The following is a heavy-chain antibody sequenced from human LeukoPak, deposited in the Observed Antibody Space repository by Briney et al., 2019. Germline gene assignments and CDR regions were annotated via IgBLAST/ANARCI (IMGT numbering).Heavy chain of an antibody. CDR3: ARGRLPPNSGYAPNPAFDY. D-gene: IGHD5-12*01. CDR1: GGSFSGYY. J-gene: IGHJ4*02. V-gene: IGHV4-34*01. CDR2: INHSGST. Sequence: SETLSLTCAVYGGSFSGYYWSWIRQPPGKGLEWIGEINHSGSTNYHPSLKSRVTISVDTSKNQFSLKLSSVTAADTAVYYCARGRLPPNSGYAPNPAFDYWGQGTLVTVSS.